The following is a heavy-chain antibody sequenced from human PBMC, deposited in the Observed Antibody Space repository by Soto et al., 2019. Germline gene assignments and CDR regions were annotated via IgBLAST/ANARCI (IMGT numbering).Heavy chain of an antibody. J-gene: IGHJ5*02. V-gene: IGHV3-23*01. Sequence: VGSLRLSCAASGFTFSSYAMSWVRQAPGKGLGWVSAISGSGGSTYYADSVKGRFTISRDNSKNTLYLQMNSLRAEDTAVYYCATSSGWYGDNWFDPWGQGTLVTVSS. CDR3: ATSSGWYGDNWFDP. D-gene: IGHD6-19*01. CDR2: ISGSGGST. CDR1: GFTFSSYA.